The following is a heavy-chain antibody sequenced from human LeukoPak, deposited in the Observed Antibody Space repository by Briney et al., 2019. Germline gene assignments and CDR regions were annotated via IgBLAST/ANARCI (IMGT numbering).Heavy chain of an antibody. J-gene: IGHJ5*02. CDR1: GGSFSGYY. V-gene: IGHV4-34*01. Sequence: PSEPLSLTCAVYGGSFSGYYWSWIRQPPGKGLEWIGEINHSGSTNYNPSLKSRVTISVDTSKNQFSLKLSSVTAADTAVYYGARWEQQLVSGGFDPWGQGTLVTVSS. CDR3: ARWEQQLVSGGFDP. D-gene: IGHD6-13*01. CDR2: INHSGST.